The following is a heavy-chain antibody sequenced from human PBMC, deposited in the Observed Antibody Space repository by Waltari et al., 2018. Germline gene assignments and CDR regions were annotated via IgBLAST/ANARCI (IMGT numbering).Heavy chain of an antibody. J-gene: IGHJ4*02. Sequence: QLQLQESGPALVRPSETLSLSCTVSGGSVSSPAYYWSWVRQSPGKGLEWIETIYYSGSTSYNPSLKSRVTISIDTSKNQLSLELMSVTAADTAIHYCASHLWYRDLSRVAFDFWGQGTLVAVSS. D-gene: IGHD3-10*01. CDR3: ASHLWYRDLSRVAFDF. CDR1: GGSVSSPAYY. V-gene: IGHV4-39*07. CDR2: IYYSGST.